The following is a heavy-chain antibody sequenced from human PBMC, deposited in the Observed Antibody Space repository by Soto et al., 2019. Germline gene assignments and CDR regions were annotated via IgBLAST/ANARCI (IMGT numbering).Heavy chain of an antibody. J-gene: IGHJ4*02. CDR2: IIPIFGIA. D-gene: IGHD4-17*01. Sequence: GASVKVSCKASGGTFSRYSITWVRQAPGHGLEWIGRIIPIFGIASYAQKFQGRVTITADESTSTAYMELSSLRSDDTAVYYCATSTVTTFDYWGQGTLVTVSS. CDR1: GGTFSRYS. CDR3: ATSTVTTFDY. V-gene: IGHV1-69*02.